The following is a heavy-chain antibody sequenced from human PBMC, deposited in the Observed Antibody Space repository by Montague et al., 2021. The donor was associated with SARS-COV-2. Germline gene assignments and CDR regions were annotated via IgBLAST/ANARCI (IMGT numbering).Heavy chain of an antibody. Sequence: SETLSLTCTVPGGSVSSDNWWTWVRQPPGKGLEWIGEIYHSGTTNYNPSLQSRVTISVDKSRNHLSLNLRSVTAADTAMYYCALPLGGARFDPWGQGILVTVPS. CDR1: GGSVSSDNW. CDR3: ALPLGGARFDP. J-gene: IGHJ5*02. CDR2: IYHSGTT. V-gene: IGHV4-4*02. D-gene: IGHD1-26*01.